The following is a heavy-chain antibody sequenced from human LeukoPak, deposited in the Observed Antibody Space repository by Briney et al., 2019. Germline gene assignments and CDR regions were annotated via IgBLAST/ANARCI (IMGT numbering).Heavy chain of an antibody. CDR2: ITPNSGGT. CDR3: VRKSATRRTSEFDY. Sequence: GASVKVSCKASGGTFSSYAISWVRQAPGQGLEWMGWITPNSGGTKYAQRFQGRVTMTRDTSISTAYMDLSSLGSDDTAVFYCVRKSATRRTSEFDYWGQGTPVTVSS. V-gene: IGHV1-2*02. D-gene: IGHD2-15*01. J-gene: IGHJ4*02. CDR1: GGTFSSYA.